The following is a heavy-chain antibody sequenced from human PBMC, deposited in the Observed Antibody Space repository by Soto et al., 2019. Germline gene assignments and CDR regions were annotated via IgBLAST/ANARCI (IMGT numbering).Heavy chain of an antibody. Sequence: EVQLVESGGGLVQPGGSLRLSCAASEFTFSDHWMQWVRQVPGKGLEWVSHINGDGSGTSYADSVKGRFTVSRDNAKNTLFLQMDSLTDEDTAVYFCARELGCKTGVGWVSCALDIWGQGTTVTVSS. CDR3: ARELGCKTGVGWVSCALDI. J-gene: IGHJ3*02. CDR1: EFTFSDHW. D-gene: IGHD2-8*02. V-gene: IGHV3-74*01. CDR2: INGDGSGT.